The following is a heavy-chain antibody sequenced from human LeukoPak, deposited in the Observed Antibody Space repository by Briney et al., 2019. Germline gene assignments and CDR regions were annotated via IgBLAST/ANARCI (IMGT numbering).Heavy chain of an antibody. CDR2: ISGSGGST. Sequence: GGSLRLSCAASGFTFSSFAMSWVRQAPGKGLEWVSGISGSGGSTYYADSVKGRFTISRDNSKNSLYPQMNSLRAEDTAVYYCAKDKGSGAYPPYWGQGTLVTVSS. V-gene: IGHV3-23*01. CDR1: GFTFSSFA. D-gene: IGHD1-26*01. CDR3: AKDKGSGAYPPY. J-gene: IGHJ4*02.